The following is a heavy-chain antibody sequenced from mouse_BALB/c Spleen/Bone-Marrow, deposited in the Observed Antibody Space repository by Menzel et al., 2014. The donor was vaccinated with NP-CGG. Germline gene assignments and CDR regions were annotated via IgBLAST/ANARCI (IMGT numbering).Heavy chain of an antibody. CDR3: ARSGDGPFAY. J-gene: IGHJ3*01. CDR2: IDPANGIT. D-gene: IGHD2-3*01. Sequence: VQLKQSGAELVKPGASVKLSCTASGFIIKDNYIHWVKQRPEQGPEWIGRIDPANGITKYGPKFQGKTTITTDTSSNTAYLQLSSLTSEDTAVYYCARSGDGPFAYWGQGTLVTVSA. CDR1: GFIIKDNY. V-gene: IGHV14-3*02.